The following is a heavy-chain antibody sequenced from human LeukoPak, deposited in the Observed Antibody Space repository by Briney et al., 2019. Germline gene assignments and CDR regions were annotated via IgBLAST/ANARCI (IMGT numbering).Heavy chain of an antibody. CDR1: GFTFSSYG. D-gene: IGHD3-22*01. CDR2: IKQDGSEK. CDR3: AREAGYYYDSSGYYLDY. V-gene: IGHV3-7*01. Sequence: GGSLRLSCAASGFTFSSYGIHWVRQAPGKGLEWVANIKQDGSEKYYVDSVKGRFTIYRDNAKNSLYLQMNSLRAEDTAVYYCAREAGYYYDSSGYYLDYWGQGTLVTVSS. J-gene: IGHJ4*02.